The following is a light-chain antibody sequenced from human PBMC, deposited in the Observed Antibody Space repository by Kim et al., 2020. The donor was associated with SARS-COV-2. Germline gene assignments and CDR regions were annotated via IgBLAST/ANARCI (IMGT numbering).Light chain of an antibody. J-gene: IGKJ4*01. CDR3: QQRSDWPLT. V-gene: IGKV3-11*01. CDR2: DAS. CDR1: QTVHNY. Sequence: PGERATLSCRASQTVHNYLAWYQQKPGQPPRLLIYDASSRATGIPARFSGSGSGTDFTLTISSLEPEDFAVYYCQQRSDWPLTFGGGTKVDI.